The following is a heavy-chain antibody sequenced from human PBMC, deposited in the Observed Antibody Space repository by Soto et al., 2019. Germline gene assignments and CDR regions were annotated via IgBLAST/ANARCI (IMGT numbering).Heavy chain of an antibody. Sequence: ASVKVSCKASGDTFTSYDINWVRQATGQGLEWMGWMNPNSGNTGYAQKFQGRVTMTRNTSISTAYMELSSLRSEDTAVYYCARGTGGDFYYYYYMDVWGKGTTVTVSS. CDR3: ARGTGGDFYYYYYMDV. V-gene: IGHV1-8*01. CDR1: GDTFTSYD. J-gene: IGHJ6*03. D-gene: IGHD3-16*01. CDR2: MNPNSGNT.